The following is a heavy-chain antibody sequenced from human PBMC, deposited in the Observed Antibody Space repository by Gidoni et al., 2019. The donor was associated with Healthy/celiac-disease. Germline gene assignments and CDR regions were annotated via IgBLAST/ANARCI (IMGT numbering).Heavy chain of an antibody. CDR1: GGTFSSYD. CDR3: ASAFYSGYDH. V-gene: IGHV1-69*01. Sequence: QVQLVPSGAEVKKPGSSVKVSCKASGGTFSSYDISWVRQAPGQGLELMGGILPIIGTAIYEQKFQGRITITADESTSTAYMELSSLRSEETAVYYCASAFYSGYDHWSKGTLVTVSS. CDR2: ILPIIGTA. J-gene: IGHJ4*02. D-gene: IGHD5-12*01.